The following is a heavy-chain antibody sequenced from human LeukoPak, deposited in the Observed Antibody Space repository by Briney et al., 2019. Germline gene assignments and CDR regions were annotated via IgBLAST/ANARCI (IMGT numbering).Heavy chain of an antibody. J-gene: IGHJ5*02. D-gene: IGHD5-18*01. CDR1: GFTFSSYW. CDR3: ARDVGYSYGYWAYNWFDP. V-gene: IGHV3-7*01. Sequence: GGSLRLSCAASGFTFSSYWMSWVRQAPGKGLEWVANIKQDGSEKYYVDSVKGRFTISRGNAKNSLYLQMNSLRAEDTAVYYCARDVGYSYGYWAYNWFDPWGQGTLVTVSS. CDR2: IKQDGSEK.